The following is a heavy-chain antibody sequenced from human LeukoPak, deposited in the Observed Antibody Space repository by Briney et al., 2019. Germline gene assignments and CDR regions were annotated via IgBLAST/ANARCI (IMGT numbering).Heavy chain of an antibody. Sequence: SSETLSLTCTVSGGSISSYYCSWIRQRPGQGLEWIGFIYYSVSTNYKPSLKSRVTISVDTSKNQFSLKLSSVTAADTAVYYCARDHTYYDILTGYSFGAFDIWGQGTMVTVSS. J-gene: IGHJ3*02. CDR1: GGSISSYY. D-gene: IGHD3-9*01. V-gene: IGHV4-59*01. CDR2: IYYSVST. CDR3: ARDHTYYDILTGYSFGAFDI.